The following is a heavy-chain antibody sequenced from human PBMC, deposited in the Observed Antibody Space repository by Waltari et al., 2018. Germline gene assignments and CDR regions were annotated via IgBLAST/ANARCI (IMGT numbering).Heavy chain of an antibody. CDR3: ARVDGGYYDYYGMDV. V-gene: IGHV1-69*08. CDR2: IIPIVVTS. J-gene: IGHJ6*02. D-gene: IGHD4-17*01. CDR1: GGTFSSYA. Sequence: QVQLVQSWAEVKKPGSSVKVSCKASGGTFSSYAISWVRQAPGQGLEWMGRIIPIVVTSHYAQKFQGRVTITADKSTSTAYMELSSLRSDDMAVYYCARVDGGYYDYYGMDVWGQGTTVTVSS.